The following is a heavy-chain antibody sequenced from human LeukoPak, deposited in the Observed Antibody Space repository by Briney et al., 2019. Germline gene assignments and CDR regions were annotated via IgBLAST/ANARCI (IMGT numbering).Heavy chain of an antibody. CDR3: ARGDSSSWHYYYYYMDV. CDR1: GGSISSYY. V-gene: IGHV4-4*07. Sequence: NPSETLSLTCTVSGGSISSYYWSWIRQPAGKGLEWIGRIYTSGSTTYNPSLKSRVTMSVDTSKNQFSLKLSSVTAADTAVYYCARGDSSSWHYYYYYMDVWGKGTTVTVSS. D-gene: IGHD6-13*01. J-gene: IGHJ6*03. CDR2: IYTSGST.